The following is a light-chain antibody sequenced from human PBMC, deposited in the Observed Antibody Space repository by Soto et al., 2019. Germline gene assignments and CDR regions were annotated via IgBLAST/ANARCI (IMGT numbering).Light chain of an antibody. CDR1: QSVSNNY. J-gene: IGKJ1*01. CDR2: GAS. Sequence: EIVLTESPGTLSLSPGEIATLSCRASQSVSNNYLAWYQQKPGQAPRLLIYGASNRATGIPDRFSGSGSGTDFTLTISRLEPEDFALYYCQQYGSSGTFGQATKVDIK. V-gene: IGKV3-20*01. CDR3: QQYGSSGT.